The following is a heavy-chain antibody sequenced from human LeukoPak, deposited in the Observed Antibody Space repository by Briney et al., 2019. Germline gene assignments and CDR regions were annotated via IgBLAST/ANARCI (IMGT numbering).Heavy chain of an antibody. CDR3: TRANGYGLIDY. V-gene: IGHV4-39*07. J-gene: IGHJ4*02. Sequence: SETLSLTCTVSGGSISSSSYSWGWIRQPPGKGLEWIGSIYYSGNSYYNPSLKSRVTISLDTSKNQFSLNLFSVTAADTAMYYCTRANGYGLIDYWGQGTLVTVSS. D-gene: IGHD3-10*01. CDR2: IYYSGNS. CDR1: GGSISSSSYS.